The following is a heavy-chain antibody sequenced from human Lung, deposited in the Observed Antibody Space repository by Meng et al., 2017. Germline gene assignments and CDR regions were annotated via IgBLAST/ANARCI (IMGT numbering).Heavy chain of an antibody. D-gene: IGHD1-1*01. V-gene: IGHV3-74*01. Sequence: VRLVESGGGLVPPGGSCGPSGAASGFTFTDHWMHWVRQGPGKGLVWVSRINRDGTKPTCADSVKGRFTISRDNAKNTLYLQMNNLRAEDTAFYYCTNDRLNHWGQGALVTVSS. CDR3: TNDRLNH. CDR1: GFTFTDHW. CDR2: INRDGTKP. J-gene: IGHJ1*01.